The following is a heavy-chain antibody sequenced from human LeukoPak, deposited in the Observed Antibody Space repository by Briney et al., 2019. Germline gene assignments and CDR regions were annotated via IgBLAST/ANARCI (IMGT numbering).Heavy chain of an antibody. D-gene: IGHD6-13*01. V-gene: IGHV4-34*01. CDR3: ARRGGSSWYRIHY. J-gene: IGHJ4*02. Sequence: SETLSLTCAVYGGSFSGYYWSWIRQPPGKGLEWIGEINHSGSTNYNPSLKSRVTMSVDTSKNQFSLKLSSVTAADTAVYYCARRGGSSWYRIHYWGQGTLVTVSS. CDR1: GGSFSGYY. CDR2: INHSGST.